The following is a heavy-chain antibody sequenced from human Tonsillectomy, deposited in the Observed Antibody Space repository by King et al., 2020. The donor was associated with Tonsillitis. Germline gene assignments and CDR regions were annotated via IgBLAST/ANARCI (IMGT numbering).Heavy chain of an antibody. Sequence: LQLQESGSRLVMPSQTLSLTCTVSGGSISSGTYSWRWIRQPPGKGLEWIGYMFYSGSAYYNPSFKSRVTLSVDRSKNQFSLKLKSVTAADTAMYYCARAANDFDWLLNPWFDPWGQGTLVTVSS. CDR3: ARAANDFDWLLNPWFDP. CDR2: MFYSGSA. D-gene: IGHD3-9*01. J-gene: IGHJ5*01. V-gene: IGHV4-30-2*01. CDR1: GGSISSGTYS.